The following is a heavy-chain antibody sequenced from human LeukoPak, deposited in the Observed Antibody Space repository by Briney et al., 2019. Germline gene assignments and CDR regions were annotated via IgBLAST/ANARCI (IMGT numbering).Heavy chain of an antibody. V-gene: IGHV4-39*01. D-gene: IGHD3-10*01. CDR3: ARRLSKFLYFGDPSRVWFDP. Sequence: SETLSLTCTVSGGSISSSSYYWGWIRQPPGKGLEWIGEINDSGVANYHPSLKSRVIISLDMSVNQFSLKLFPVTVADTAVYYCARRLSKFLYFGDPSRVWFDPWGQGTLVTVSS. CDR1: GGSISSSSYY. J-gene: IGHJ5*02. CDR2: INDSGVA.